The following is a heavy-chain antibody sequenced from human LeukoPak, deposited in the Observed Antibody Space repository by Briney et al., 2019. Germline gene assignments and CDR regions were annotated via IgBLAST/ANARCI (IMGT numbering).Heavy chain of an antibody. CDR3: ARDRLGYCSSTSCYFHGMDV. Sequence: PGGSLRLSCAASGFTFSSYSMNWVRQAPGKGLEWVSSISSSSSYIYYADSVKGRFTISRDNAKNSLYLQMNSLRAEDTAVYYCARDRLGYCSSTSCYFHGMDVWGKGTTVTVSS. CDR2: ISSSSSYI. D-gene: IGHD2-2*01. V-gene: IGHV3-21*01. J-gene: IGHJ6*04. CDR1: GFTFSSYS.